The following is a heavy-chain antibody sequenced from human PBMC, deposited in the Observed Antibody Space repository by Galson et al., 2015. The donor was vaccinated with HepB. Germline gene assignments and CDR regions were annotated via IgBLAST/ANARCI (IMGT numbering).Heavy chain of an antibody. CDR2: IIPILGIA. CDR1: GGTFSSYT. J-gene: IGHJ3*02. D-gene: IGHD2-15*01. Sequence: VKVSCKASGGTFSSYTISWVRQAPGQGLEWMGRIIPILGIANYAQKFQGRVTITADKSTSTAYMELSSLRSEDTAVYYCARDIGYCSGGSCYEYAFDIWGQGTMVTVSS. CDR3: ARDIGYCSGGSCYEYAFDI. V-gene: IGHV1-69*04.